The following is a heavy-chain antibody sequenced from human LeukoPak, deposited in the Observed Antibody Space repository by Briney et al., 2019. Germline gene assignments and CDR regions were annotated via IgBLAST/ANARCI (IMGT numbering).Heavy chain of an antibody. CDR1: SGSISNYY. CDR3: ARVRYHAVYGTGTYFYHFDY. V-gene: IGHV4-59*01. D-gene: IGHD3-10*01. Sequence: SETLSLTCTVSSGSISNYYWSWTRQPPGKGLESIGYIHYTGSTTYNPSLKSRVTISVDTSKNQFSLKLSSVTAADTAVYYCARVRYHAVYGTGTYFYHFDYWGQGARVTVSP. CDR2: IHYTGST. J-gene: IGHJ4*02.